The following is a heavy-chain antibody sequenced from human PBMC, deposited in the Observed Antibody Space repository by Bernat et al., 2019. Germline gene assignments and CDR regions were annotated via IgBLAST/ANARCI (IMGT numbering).Heavy chain of an antibody. Sequence: QVQLQESGPGLVKPSETLSLTCAVSGYSISSGYYWGWIRQPPGKGLECIGSIYHSGSTYYNPSLKSRVTISVDTSKNQFSLKLSSVTAADAAVYYCARGGDYLWGPTNWFDPWGQGTLVTVSS. CDR3: ARGGDYLWGPTNWFDP. CDR1: GYSISSGYY. J-gene: IGHJ5*02. V-gene: IGHV4-38-2*01. D-gene: IGHD4-17*01. CDR2: IYHSGST.